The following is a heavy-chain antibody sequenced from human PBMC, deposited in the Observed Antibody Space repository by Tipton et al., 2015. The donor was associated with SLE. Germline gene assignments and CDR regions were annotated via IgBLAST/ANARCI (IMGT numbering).Heavy chain of an antibody. J-gene: IGHJ3*02. CDR2: IYYTGKT. Sequence: TLSLTCTVSSGSVGSSDYYWSWIRRHPGKGLEWIGYIYYTGKTYYNPSLTSRVTISVDTSKNQFSLKLSSVTAADTAVYYCARDFTMMVVGGAFDIWGQGRMVTVSS. D-gene: IGHD3-22*01. V-gene: IGHV4-31*03. CDR1: SGSVGSSDYY. CDR3: ARDFTMMVVGGAFDI.